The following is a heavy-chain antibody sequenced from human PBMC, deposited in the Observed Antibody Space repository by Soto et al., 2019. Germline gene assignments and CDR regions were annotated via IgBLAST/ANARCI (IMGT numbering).Heavy chain of an antibody. D-gene: IGHD5-12*01. Sequence: PGESLKISCKGSGYSFTSYWIGWVRQMPGKGLEWMGIIYPGDSDTRYSPSFQGQVTISADKSISTAYLQWSSLKASDTAMYYCARQAATIWATYAFDIWGQGTMVTVSS. V-gene: IGHV5-51*01. CDR1: GYSFTSYW. J-gene: IGHJ3*02. CDR3: ARQAATIWATYAFDI. CDR2: IYPGDSDT.